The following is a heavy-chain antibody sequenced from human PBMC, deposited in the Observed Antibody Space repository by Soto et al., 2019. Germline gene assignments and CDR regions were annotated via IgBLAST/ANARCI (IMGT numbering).Heavy chain of an antibody. J-gene: IGHJ6*02. V-gene: IGHV3-13*01. CDR1: GFTFSSYD. CDR3: ARGGTKGRDHYYYGTDV. D-gene: IGHD2-2*01. CDR2: IGTAGDT. Sequence: PGGSLRLSCAASGFTFSSYDMHWVRQATGKGLEWVSAIGTAGDTYYPGSVKGRFTISRENAKNSFYPQMNSLRAGDTAVYYCARGGTKGRDHYYYGTDVWGQGTTVTVSS.